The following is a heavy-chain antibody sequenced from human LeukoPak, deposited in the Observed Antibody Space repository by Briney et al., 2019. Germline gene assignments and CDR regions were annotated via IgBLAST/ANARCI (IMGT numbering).Heavy chain of an antibody. CDR1: GFTYSNYW. V-gene: IGHV3-74*01. J-gene: IGHJ4*02. D-gene: IGHD1-26*01. CDR3: ATSLYSGTKLDY. CDR2: INSDATST. Sequence: GSPRLSCAASGFTYSNYWMHWVRQTPGKGLVWVSRINSDATSTSYADSVKGRFTISRDRAKNTLYLQMNGLRADDTAVYYCATSLYSGTKLDYWGQGTLVTVSS.